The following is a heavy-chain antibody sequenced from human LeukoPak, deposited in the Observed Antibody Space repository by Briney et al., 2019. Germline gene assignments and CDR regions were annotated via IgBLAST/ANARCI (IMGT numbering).Heavy chain of an antibody. CDR3: ARVGYSSSWYYFDY. V-gene: IGHV3-53*01. CDR2: IYSGGST. D-gene: IGHD6-13*01. Sequence: GGSLRLSCAASGLTVSSNYMSWVRQAPGKGLEWVSVIYSGGSTYYADSVKGRFTISRDNSKNTLYLQMNSLRAEDTAVYYCARVGYSSSWYYFDYWGQGTLVTVSS. CDR1: GLTVSSNY. J-gene: IGHJ4*02.